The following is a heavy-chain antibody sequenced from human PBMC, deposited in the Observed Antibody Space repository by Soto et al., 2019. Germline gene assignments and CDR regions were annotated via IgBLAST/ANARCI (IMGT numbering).Heavy chain of an antibody. CDR3: ARGYSWGHLDY. V-gene: IGHV1-3*01. CDR2: INAGNGNT. CDR1: GYTFTSYA. Sequence: QVQLVQSGAEVKKPGASVKVSCKASGYTFTSYAMHWVRQAPGQRLEWMGWINAGNGNTKYSQKFQGRVTITRDTAASTAYMERSSLRSEDTAVYYCARGYSWGHLDYWGQGTLVTVSS. J-gene: IGHJ4*02. D-gene: IGHD5-18*01.